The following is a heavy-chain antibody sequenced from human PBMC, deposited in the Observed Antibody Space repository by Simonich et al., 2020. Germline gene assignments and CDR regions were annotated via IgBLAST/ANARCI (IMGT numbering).Heavy chain of an antibody. D-gene: IGHD3-16*01. CDR2: ISSGSSYI. CDR1: GFTFSSYS. J-gene: IGHJ3*02. V-gene: IGHV3-21*01. Sequence: EVQLVESGGGLVKPGGSLRLSCAASGFTFSSYSMNWVRQAPGKGRGWVSSISSGSSYINYADSVKGRFTISRDNAKNSLYLQMNSLRAEDTAVYYCAREQARGGAFDIWGQGTMVTVSS. CDR3: AREQARGGAFDI.